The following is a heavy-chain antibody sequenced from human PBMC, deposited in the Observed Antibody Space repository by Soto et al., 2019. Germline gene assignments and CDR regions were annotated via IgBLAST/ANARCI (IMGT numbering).Heavy chain of an antibody. CDR3: ARDALLWTTYYYDSSGPGAFDL. D-gene: IGHD3-22*01. CDR2: IYYSGST. V-gene: IGHV4-31*03. CDR1: GGSISSGGYY. J-gene: IGHJ3*01. Sequence: SETLSLTCTVSGGSISSGGYYWSWIRQHPGKGLEWIGYIYYSGSTYYNPSLKSRVTISVDTSKNQFSLKLSSVTAADTAVYYCARDALLWTTYYYDSSGPGAFDLWGQGTMVTVSS.